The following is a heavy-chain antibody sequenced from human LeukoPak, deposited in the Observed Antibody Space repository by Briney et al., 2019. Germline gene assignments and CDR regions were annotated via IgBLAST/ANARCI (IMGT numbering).Heavy chain of an antibody. CDR2: ISSSSKYI. J-gene: IGHJ4*02. CDR3: ARGSVIVAGYDY. V-gene: IGHV3-21*01. D-gene: IGHD5-12*01. CDR1: GFTFSSYS. Sequence: GGSLRLSCAASGFTFSSYSMNWVRQAPGKGLEWVSCISSSSKYIYYADSLKGRFTISRGNAKNSLYLQMNSLRTEDTAVYYCARGSVIVAGYDYWGQGTLVTVSS.